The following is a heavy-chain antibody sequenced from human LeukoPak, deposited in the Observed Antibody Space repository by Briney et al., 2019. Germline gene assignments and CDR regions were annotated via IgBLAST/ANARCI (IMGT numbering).Heavy chain of an antibody. D-gene: IGHD3-10*01. CDR1: GGSISSGGYY. CDR3: ARARNYYGSGSLFDY. V-gene: IGHV4-34*01. Sequence: SETLSLTCAVSGGSISSGGYYWSWIRQPPGKGLEWIGEINHSGSTNYNPSLKSRVTISVDTSKNQFSLKLSSVTAADTAVYYCARARNYYGSGSLFDYWGQGTLVTVSS. J-gene: IGHJ4*02. CDR2: INHSGST.